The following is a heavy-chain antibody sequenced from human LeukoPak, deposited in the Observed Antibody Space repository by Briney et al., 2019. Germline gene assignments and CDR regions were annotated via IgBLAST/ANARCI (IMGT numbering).Heavy chain of an antibody. V-gene: IGHV3-30*18. CDR3: AKVMYDYYDSSGYYYDY. J-gene: IGHJ4*02. CDR2: ISYDGSNK. CDR1: GFTFSSYG. Sequence: GGSLRLSCAASGFTFSSYGMHWVRQAPGKGLEWVAVISYDGSNKYYADSVKGRFTISRDNSKNTLYLQMNSLRAEDTAVYYCAKVMYDYYDSSGYYYDYWGQGTLVTVSS. D-gene: IGHD3-22*01.